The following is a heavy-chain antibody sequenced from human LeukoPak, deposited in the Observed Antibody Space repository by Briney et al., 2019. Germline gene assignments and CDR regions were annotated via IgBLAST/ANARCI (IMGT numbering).Heavy chain of an antibody. CDR1: GFTFDDYG. Sequence: PGGSLRLSCAASGFTFDDYGMSWVRQAPGKGLEWVSGINWNGGSTGYADSVKGRFTISRDNAKNSLYLQMNSLRAEDTAVYYCAKADSEYYDILTGFFRYYYYYMDVWGKGTTVTISS. D-gene: IGHD3-9*01. V-gene: IGHV3-20*04. J-gene: IGHJ6*03. CDR2: INWNGGST. CDR3: AKADSEYYDILTGFFRYYYYYMDV.